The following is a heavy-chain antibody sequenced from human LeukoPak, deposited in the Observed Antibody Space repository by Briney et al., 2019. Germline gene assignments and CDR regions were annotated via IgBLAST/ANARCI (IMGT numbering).Heavy chain of an antibody. CDR3: ARNYLEWLQWGDYYFDY. J-gene: IGHJ4*02. CDR2: ISYDGSKR. Sequence: GGSLRLSCAASEFTFRSYAMHWVRQAPGKGLEWVAVISYDGSKRYYADSVKGQFTISRDNSKNTLYLQMNSLRTEDTAVYYCARNYLEWLQWGDYYFDYWGQGTLVTVSS. V-gene: IGHV3-30*03. CDR1: EFTFRSYA. D-gene: IGHD5-24*01.